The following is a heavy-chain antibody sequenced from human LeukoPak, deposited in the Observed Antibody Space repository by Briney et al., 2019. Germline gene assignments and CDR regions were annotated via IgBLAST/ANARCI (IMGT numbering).Heavy chain of an antibody. CDR1: GFTFSSYA. D-gene: IGHD5-18*01. V-gene: IGHV3-23*01. Sequence: GGSLRLSCAASGFTFSSYAMSWVRQAPGKGLEWVSAISGSGGSTYYADSVKGRFTISRDNSKNTLYLQMNSLKIEDTAIYYCTTGAQVWFWGQGTLVTVSS. CDR2: ISGSGGST. CDR3: TTGAQVWF. J-gene: IGHJ4*02.